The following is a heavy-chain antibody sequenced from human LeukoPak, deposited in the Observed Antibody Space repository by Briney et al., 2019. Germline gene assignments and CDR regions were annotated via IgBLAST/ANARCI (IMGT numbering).Heavy chain of an antibody. CDR1: GFTFSSYE. CDR2: ISSSGSTI. D-gene: IGHD4-17*01. V-gene: IGHV3-48*03. CDR3: ARDYSYDYGDPHDAFDI. Sequence: GGSLRLSCAVSGFTFSSYEMNWVRQAPGKGLEWVSYISSSGSTIYYADSVKGRFTISRDNAKNSLYLQMNSLRAEDTAVYYCARDYSYDYGDPHDAFDIWGQGTMVTVSS. J-gene: IGHJ3*02.